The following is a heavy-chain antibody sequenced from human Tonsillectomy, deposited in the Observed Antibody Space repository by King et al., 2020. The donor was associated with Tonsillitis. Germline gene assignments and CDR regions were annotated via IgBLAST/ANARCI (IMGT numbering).Heavy chain of an antibody. D-gene: IGHD3-10*01. CDR3: ARIGLLWFGDILIDGGNYFYF. CDR2: ISSSSSTI. J-gene: IGHJ4*02. V-gene: IGHV3-48*02. Sequence: VQLVESGGGLVQPGGSLRLSCAASGFTFSSYSMNWVRQAPGKGLEWVSYISSSSSTIYYADSVKGRFTISRDNAKNSLYLQMNSLRDEATAVYYCARIGLLWFGDILIDGGNYFYFWGQGSLVTVS. CDR1: GFTFSSYS.